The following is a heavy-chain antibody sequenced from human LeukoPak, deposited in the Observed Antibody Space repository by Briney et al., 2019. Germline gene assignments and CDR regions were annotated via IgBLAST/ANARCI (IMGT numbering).Heavy chain of an antibody. D-gene: IGHD2-15*01. CDR1: GGTFSSYA. Sequence: SVKVSCKASGGTFSSYAISWVRQAPGQGLEWMGRIIPILGIANYAQKFQGRVTITADKSTSTAYMELSSLRSEDTAVYYCARDGYCSGGSCYLTYWGQGTLVTVSS. CDR3: ARDGYCSGGSCYLTY. J-gene: IGHJ4*02. CDR2: IIPILGIA. V-gene: IGHV1-69*04.